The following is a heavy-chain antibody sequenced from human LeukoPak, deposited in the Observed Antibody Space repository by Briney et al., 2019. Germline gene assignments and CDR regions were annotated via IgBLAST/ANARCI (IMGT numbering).Heavy chain of an antibody. Sequence: SETLSLTCTVSGGSISSGGYYWSWIRQPPGKGLEWIGYIYYSGSTNYNPSLKSRVTISVDTSKNQFSLKLSSVTAADTAVYYCARGILDTAMVYYFDYWGQGTLVTVSS. CDR1: GGSISSGGYY. D-gene: IGHD5-18*01. CDR3: ARGILDTAMVYYFDY. CDR2: IYYSGST. V-gene: IGHV4-61*08. J-gene: IGHJ4*02.